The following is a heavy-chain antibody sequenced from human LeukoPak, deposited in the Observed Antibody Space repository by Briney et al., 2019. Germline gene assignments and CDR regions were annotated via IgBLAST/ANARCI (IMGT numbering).Heavy chain of an antibody. CDR3: TRQFKDYYDSGGYYS. CDR1: GGSISSTSYY. V-gene: IGHV4-39*01. D-gene: IGHD3-22*01. J-gene: IGHJ4*02. CDR2: LYHSGST. Sequence: SETLSLTCTVSGGSISSTSYYWGWIRQPPGKGLEWIGSLYHSGSTYYNPSLKSRVTISVDTSKNQFSLKLTSVTAADTAVYYCTRQFKDYYDSGGYYSWGQGTLVTVSS.